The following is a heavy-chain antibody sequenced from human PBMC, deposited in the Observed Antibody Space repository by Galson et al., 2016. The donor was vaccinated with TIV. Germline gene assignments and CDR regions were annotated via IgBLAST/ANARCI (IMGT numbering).Heavy chain of an antibody. Sequence: QSGAEVKKPGESLKISCKGSGYSFPNYWIGWVRQMPGKGLVWMGVIFPDDSDTRYSPSFQGQVTISADKSINTAYLQWSSLKASDTAMYYCARADYDNSGFWGQGTLVTVSS. CDR2: IFPDDSDT. CDR1: GYSFPNYW. D-gene: IGHD3-22*01. V-gene: IGHV5-51*01. CDR3: ARADYDNSGF. J-gene: IGHJ4*02.